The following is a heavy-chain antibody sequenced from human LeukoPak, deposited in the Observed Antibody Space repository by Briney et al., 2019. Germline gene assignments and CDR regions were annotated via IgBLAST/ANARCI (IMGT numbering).Heavy chain of an antibody. D-gene: IGHD1-26*01. Sequence: TGGSLRLSCAASGFTFSSYWMSWVRQAPGKGLEWVANIKQDGSEKYYVDSVKGRFTISRDNAKNSLYLQMNSLRAEDTAVYYCARDFWGPGDRLLPDYWGQGTLVTVSS. V-gene: IGHV3-7*01. CDR1: GFTFSSYW. CDR2: IKQDGSEK. J-gene: IGHJ4*02. CDR3: ARDFWGPGDRLLPDY.